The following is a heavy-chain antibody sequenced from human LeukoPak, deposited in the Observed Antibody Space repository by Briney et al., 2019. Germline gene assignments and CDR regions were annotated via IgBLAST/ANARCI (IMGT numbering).Heavy chain of an antibody. CDR2: ISSSSSYI. J-gene: IGHJ4*02. D-gene: IGHD3-10*01. Sequence: PEGSLRLSCAASGFTFSSYSMNWVRQAPGKGLEWVSSISSSSSYIYYADSVKGRFTISRDNAKNSLYLQMNSLRAEDTAVYYCARDETYYYGSGIDYWGQGTLVTVSS. CDR1: GFTFSSYS. CDR3: ARDETYYYGSGIDY. V-gene: IGHV3-21*01.